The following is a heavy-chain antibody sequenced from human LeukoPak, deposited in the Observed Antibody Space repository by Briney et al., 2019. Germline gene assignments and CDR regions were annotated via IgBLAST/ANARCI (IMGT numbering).Heavy chain of an antibody. D-gene: IGHD6-19*01. Sequence: SETLSLTCTVSGGSISTYYWSWIRQPPGKGLEWIGYIYYSGSTNYNPSLKSRVTISVDTSKNQFSLKLSSVTAADTAVYYCARVSPYSSAWYFDYWGQGSLVTVSS. CDR3: ARVSPYSSAWYFDY. J-gene: IGHJ4*02. CDR1: GGSISTYY. V-gene: IGHV4-59*01. CDR2: IYYSGST.